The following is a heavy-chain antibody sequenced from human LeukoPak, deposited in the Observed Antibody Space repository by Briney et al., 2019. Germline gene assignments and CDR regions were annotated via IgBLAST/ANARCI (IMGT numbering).Heavy chain of an antibody. Sequence: SVKVSCKASGGTFSSYAISWVRQAPGQGLEWMGGIIPIFGTANYAQKFQGRVTITADESTSTAYMELSSLRSDDTAVYYCARVGYCGGDCYSFDYWGQGTLVTVSS. CDR2: IIPIFGTA. CDR1: GGTFSSYA. J-gene: IGHJ4*02. CDR3: ARVGYCGGDCYSFDY. D-gene: IGHD2-21*02. V-gene: IGHV1-69*01.